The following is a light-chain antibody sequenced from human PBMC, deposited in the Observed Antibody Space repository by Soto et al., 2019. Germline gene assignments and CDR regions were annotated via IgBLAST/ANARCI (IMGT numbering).Light chain of an antibody. J-gene: IGLJ1*01. Sequence: QSVLTQPASVSGSHGQSITISCTETSSDIGTYNLVSWYQQHPGKAPKLMIYEVNKRPSGVSDRFSGSKSGNTASLTTSGLQAEDEADYYCCSYAGSSTLYVFGTGTKVTVL. CDR2: EVN. CDR1: SSDIGTYNL. V-gene: IGLV2-23*02. CDR3: CSYAGSSTLYV.